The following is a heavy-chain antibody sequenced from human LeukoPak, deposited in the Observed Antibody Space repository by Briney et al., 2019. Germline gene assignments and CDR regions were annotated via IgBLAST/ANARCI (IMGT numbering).Heavy chain of an antibody. CDR3: ARDFTGGEYFDS. D-gene: IGHD3-16*01. V-gene: IGHV3-21*06. CDR1: GFTFSSFK. Sequence: GGSLRLPCAASGFTFSSFKMTWVRQAPGKGLEWVASISPSSTYIYYGDSLKGRVTVSRDNAKSLLFLHMSSLRPDDTAVYYCARDFTGGEYFDSWGQGALVSVSS. J-gene: IGHJ4*02. CDR2: ISPSSTYI.